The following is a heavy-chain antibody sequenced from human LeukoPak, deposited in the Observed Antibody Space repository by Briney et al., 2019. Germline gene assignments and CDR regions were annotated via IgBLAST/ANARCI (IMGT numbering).Heavy chain of an antibody. D-gene: IGHD5-24*01. CDR2: SGTNT. CDR1: GFTLTSYS. Sequence: PGGSLRLSCAASGFTLTSYSMIWVRQAPGKGLEWVSTSGTNTYYADSVKGRFTISRDNSKNTLFLQMNSLRAEDTAVYHCARDKWLDYWGQGTLVTVSS. V-gene: IGHV3-23*01. CDR3: ARDKWLDY. J-gene: IGHJ4*02.